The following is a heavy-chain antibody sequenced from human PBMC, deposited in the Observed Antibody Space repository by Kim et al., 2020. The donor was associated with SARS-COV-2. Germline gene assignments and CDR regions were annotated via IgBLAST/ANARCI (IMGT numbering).Heavy chain of an antibody. CDR1: GGSISSGGYY. Sequence: SETLSLTCTVSGGSISSGGYYWSWIRQHPGKGLEWIGYIYYSGSTYYNPSLKSRVTISVDTSKNQFSLKLSSVTAADTAVYYCARSREGGMDVWGQGTTVTVSS. J-gene: IGHJ6*02. CDR3: ARSREGGMDV. CDR2: IYYSGST. V-gene: IGHV4-31*03.